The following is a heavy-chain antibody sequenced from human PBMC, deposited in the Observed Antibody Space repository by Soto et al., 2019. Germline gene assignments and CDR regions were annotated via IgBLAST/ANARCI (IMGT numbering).Heavy chain of an antibody. CDR1: AFTLSRCS. Sequence: EVQLVESGGGLVQPGGSLRLSCAASAFTLSRCSMNWVRQAPGKGLEWISYISSGSGTIYYADSVKGRFTISRDNAKNSLYLQMNSLRDEDTAVYYCASDTFANWNFYYYGMDVWGQGTTVTVSS. D-gene: IGHD1-20*01. V-gene: IGHV3-48*02. J-gene: IGHJ6*02. CDR3: ASDTFANWNFYYYGMDV. CDR2: ISSGSGTI.